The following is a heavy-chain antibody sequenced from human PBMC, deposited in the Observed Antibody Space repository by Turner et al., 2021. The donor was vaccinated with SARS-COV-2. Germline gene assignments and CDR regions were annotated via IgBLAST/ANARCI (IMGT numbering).Heavy chain of an antibody. D-gene: IGHD3-22*01. CDR1: GFTFSSYS. V-gene: IGHV3-21*01. CDR2: ITSSDT. J-gene: IGHJ4*02. Sequence: EAQLVESRGGLVKPGGSLRLSCAASGFTFSSYSMSWVRQAPGKGLVWVSSITSSDTYYADSVKCRFTISRDNAKNSLYLQMNSLSAEDTAVYYCVRDKDSSDYYYWGQGTLVTVSS. CDR3: VRDKDSSDYYY.